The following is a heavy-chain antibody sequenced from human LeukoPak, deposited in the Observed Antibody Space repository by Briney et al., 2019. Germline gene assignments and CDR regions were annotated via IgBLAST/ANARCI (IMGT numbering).Heavy chain of an antibody. D-gene: IGHD2-21*01. Sequence: PGGSLRLSCAASGFTFSSYGMHWVRQAPGKGLEWVAVISYDGSNKYYADSVKGRFTISRDNAKNSLYLQMNSLRDEDTAVYYCVRDHIFAFDYWGQGTLVTVSS. CDR1: GFTFSSYG. V-gene: IGHV3-30*03. CDR2: ISYDGSNK. CDR3: VRDHIFAFDY. J-gene: IGHJ4*02.